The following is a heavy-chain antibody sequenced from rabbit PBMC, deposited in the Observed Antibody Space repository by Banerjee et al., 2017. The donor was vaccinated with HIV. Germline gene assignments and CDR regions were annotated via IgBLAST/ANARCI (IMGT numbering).Heavy chain of an antibody. J-gene: IGHJ4*01. CDR3: ARWGGYYFNL. CDR1: GFSFSSSYW. V-gene: IGHV1S45*01. CDR2: INSSSGNT. Sequence: EGSLTLTCTASGFSFSSSYWICWVRQAPGKGLEWIACINSSSGNTVYATWAKGRFTISKTSSTTVTLQMTSLTAADTATYFCARWGGYYFNLWGPGTLVTGS. D-gene: IGHD3-1*01.